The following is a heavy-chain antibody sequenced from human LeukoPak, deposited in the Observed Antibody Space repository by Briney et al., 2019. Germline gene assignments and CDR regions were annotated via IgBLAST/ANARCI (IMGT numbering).Heavy chain of an antibody. CDR2: IYYSGST. CDR1: GGSISSYY. J-gene: IGHJ5*02. D-gene: IGHD2-21*02. Sequence: PSETQSLTCTVSGGSISSYYWSWIRQPPGKGLEWIGYIYYSGSTNYNPSLKSRVTISVDTSKNQFSLKLSSVTAADTAVYYCARHKMTAILSWFDPRGQGTLVTVSS. V-gene: IGHV4-59*08. CDR3: ARHKMTAILSWFDP.